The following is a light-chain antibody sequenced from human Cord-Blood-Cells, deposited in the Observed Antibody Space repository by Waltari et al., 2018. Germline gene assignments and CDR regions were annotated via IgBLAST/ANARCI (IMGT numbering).Light chain of an antibody. CDR2: DAS. J-gene: IGKJ1*01. V-gene: IGKV1-13*02. Sequence: AIQLTQFPSSLSASVGDSVTITCRASQGISSALAWYQQKPGKAPKLLIYDASSLESGVPSRFSGSGSGTDFTLTISSLQPEDFATYYCQQFNSYPRTFGQGTKVEIK. CDR1: QGISSA. CDR3: QQFNSYPRT.